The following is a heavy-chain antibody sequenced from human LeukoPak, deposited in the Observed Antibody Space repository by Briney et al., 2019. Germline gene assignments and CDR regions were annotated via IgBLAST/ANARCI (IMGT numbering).Heavy chain of an antibody. V-gene: IGHV3-7*01. CDR2: IKQDGGEK. CDR3: AVEFGRSSWPN. Sequence: GGSLRLSCVTSGFTFSSYWMTWVRQAPGKGLEWLANIKQDGGEKYYVDSVKGRFTISRDNAKSSLYLQMNSLRAEDTAIYYCAVEFGRSSWPNWGQGTLVTVSS. CDR1: GFTFSSYW. J-gene: IGHJ4*02. D-gene: IGHD6-13*01.